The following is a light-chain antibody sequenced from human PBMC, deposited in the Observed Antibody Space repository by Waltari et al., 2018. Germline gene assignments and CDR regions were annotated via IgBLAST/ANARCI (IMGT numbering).Light chain of an antibody. V-gene: IGLV2-8*01. CDR3: NSYAGNNWV. J-gene: IGLJ3*02. CDR2: DVS. CDR1: SSDTGYYKY. Sequence: QTALTQPPSVSGSPGQSVTISCTGTSSDTGYYKYVSWYQQHPGKAPKLMIYDVSKRPSGVSERFSGSKSGNTASRTISGLQAEDEADYYCNSYAGNNWVFGGGTRLTVL.